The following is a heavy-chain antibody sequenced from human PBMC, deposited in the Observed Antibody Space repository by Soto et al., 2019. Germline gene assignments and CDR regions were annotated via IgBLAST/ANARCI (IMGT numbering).Heavy chain of an antibody. J-gene: IGHJ4*02. V-gene: IGHV3-23*01. D-gene: IGHD6-19*01. Sequence: EVQLLESGGGLVQPGGSLRLSCAASGFTFGSYAMSWVRQAPGKGLEWVSLISGTGDSSEYANSVKGRFTISRDSSNNTVYLQMNSLRSDDTAVYYCARSIAVAGLDYWGQGTLVTVSS. CDR3: ARSIAVAGLDY. CDR1: GFTFGSYA. CDR2: ISGTGDSS.